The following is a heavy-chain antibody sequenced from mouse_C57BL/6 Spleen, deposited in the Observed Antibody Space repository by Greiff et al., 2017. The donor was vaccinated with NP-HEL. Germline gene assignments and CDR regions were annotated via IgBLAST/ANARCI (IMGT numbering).Heavy chain of an antibody. D-gene: IGHD3-3*01. V-gene: IGHV5-9-1*02. J-gene: IGHJ4*01. CDR2: ISSGGDYI. CDR1: GFTFSSYA. Sequence: EVQLVESGEGLVKPGGSLKLSCAASGFTFSSYAMSWVRQTPEKRLEWVAYISSGGDYIYYADTVKGRFTISRDNARNTLYLQMSSLKSEYTAMYYCTREGRSYAMDYWGQGTSVTVSS. CDR3: TREGRSYAMDY.